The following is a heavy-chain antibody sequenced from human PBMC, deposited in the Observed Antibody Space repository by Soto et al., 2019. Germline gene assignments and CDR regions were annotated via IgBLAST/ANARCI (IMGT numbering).Heavy chain of an antibody. D-gene: IGHD3-10*01. Sequence: QVQLVESGGGVVQPGRSLRLSCAASGFTFSSYGMHWVRQAPGKGLEWVAVISYDGSNKYYADSVKGRFTISRDNSKTTLYLQMNSLRAEDTAVYYCAKSYYGSGSYYNVRDAFDIWGQGTMVTVSS. J-gene: IGHJ3*02. CDR3: AKSYYGSGSYYNVRDAFDI. V-gene: IGHV3-30*18. CDR1: GFTFSSYG. CDR2: ISYDGSNK.